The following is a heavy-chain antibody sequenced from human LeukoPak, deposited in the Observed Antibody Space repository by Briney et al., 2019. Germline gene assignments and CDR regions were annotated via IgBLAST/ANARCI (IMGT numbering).Heavy chain of an antibody. CDR2: ISSSGSTI. CDR1: GFTFSSYS. Sequence: GGSLRLSCAASGFTFSSYSMNWVRQAPGKGLEWVSYISSSGSTIYYADSVKGRFTTSRDNAKNSLYLQMNSLRVEDTAVYYCARGVGLGGWFDPWGQGTLVTVSS. CDR3: ARGVGLGGWFDP. V-gene: IGHV3-48*04. D-gene: IGHD3-16*01. J-gene: IGHJ5*02.